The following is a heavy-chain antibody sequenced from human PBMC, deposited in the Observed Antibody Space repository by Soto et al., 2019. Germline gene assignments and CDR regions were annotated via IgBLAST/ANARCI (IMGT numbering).Heavy chain of an antibody. CDR2: IILIFGIP. CDR1: GGTFNKSA. Sequence: QVQLVQSGAEVRKPGSSVKVSCKASGGTFNKSAISWVRQAPGQGLEWMGGIILIFGIPNYAQKFQGRVTITADESTSAVSMELSSLRFEDTAMYYCAREGDGYSLDYWGQGTLVTVSS. D-gene: IGHD4-4*01. J-gene: IGHJ4*02. V-gene: IGHV1-69*12. CDR3: AREGDGYSLDY.